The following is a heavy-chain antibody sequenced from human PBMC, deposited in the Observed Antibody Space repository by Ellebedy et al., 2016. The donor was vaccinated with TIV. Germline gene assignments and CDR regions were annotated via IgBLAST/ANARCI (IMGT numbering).Heavy chain of an antibody. CDR3: TSYNWNRINY. CDR1: GFPFSNYW. D-gene: IGHD1-20*01. Sequence: GESLKISCAASGFPFSNYWMHWVRQAPGKGLVWVSRINVDGRYTAYADSVKGRFTISRDNAKNTLYRQMNSLSAEDTAVYYCTSYNWNRINYWGQGTLVTVSS. CDR2: INVDGRYT. J-gene: IGHJ4*02. V-gene: IGHV3-74*01.